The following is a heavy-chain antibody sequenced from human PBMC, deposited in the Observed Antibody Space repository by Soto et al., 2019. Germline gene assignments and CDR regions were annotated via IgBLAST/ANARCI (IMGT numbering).Heavy chain of an antibody. V-gene: IGHV1-18*01. Sequence: QVQLVQSGGEVKKPGASVKVSCKASGYTFSSYGINWVRQAPGQGLEWLGWISPYDGNTKYAQILQGRVSMTTDTSTKTAYMEVRSLRSDDTAGYYCARGGYYDSSGSRNYHYYGMNVWGQGTTVTVSS. CDR2: ISPYDGNT. J-gene: IGHJ6*02. CDR3: ARGGYYDSSGSRNYHYYGMNV. CDR1: GYTFSSYG. D-gene: IGHD3-22*01.